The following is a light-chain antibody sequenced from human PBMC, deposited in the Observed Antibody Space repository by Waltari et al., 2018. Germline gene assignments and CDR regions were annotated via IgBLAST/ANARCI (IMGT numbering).Light chain of an antibody. J-gene: IGLJ2*01. V-gene: IGLV1-36*01. CDR1: RSNIGNNA. CDR3: AAWDDSLKGVL. Sequence: QSVLTQTPSVSEAPRQRVTISCSGSRSNIGNNAVNGYQQVPGKAPKLLVFADDLLPSGVSDRFSGSKSGTSASLAISGLRSEDEGVYFCAAWDDSLKGVLFGGGTKLTVL. CDR2: ADD.